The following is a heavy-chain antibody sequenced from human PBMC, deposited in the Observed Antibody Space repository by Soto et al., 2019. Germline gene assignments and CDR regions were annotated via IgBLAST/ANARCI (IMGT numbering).Heavy chain of an antibody. V-gene: IGHV2-5*02. CDR2: IYWDDDK. Sequence: QITLKESGPTLVKPTQTLTLTCTFSGFSLSTSGVGVGWIRQPPGKALEWLALIYWDDDKRYSPSLKSRLTHTDDTSKNHVVLTMTNMHPVHPATYYCAHKGVFSPYWYFDLLRRGTLVTVSS. J-gene: IGHJ2*01. CDR3: AHKGVFSPYWYFDL. CDR1: GFSLSTSGVG. D-gene: IGHD3-16*01.